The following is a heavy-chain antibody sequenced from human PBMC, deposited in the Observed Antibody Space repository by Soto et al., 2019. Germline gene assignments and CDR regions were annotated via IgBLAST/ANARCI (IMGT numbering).Heavy chain of an antibody. D-gene: IGHD2-2*01. J-gene: IGHJ6*03. CDR3: ARGQDVVVPATMPYYYYYYYMDV. Sequence: SETLSLTCAVYGGSFSGYYWSWIRQPPGKGLEWIGEINHSGSTNYNPSLKSRVTISVDTSKNQFSLKLSSVTAADTAVYYCARGQDVVVPATMPYYYYYYYMDVWGKGTTVTVSS. V-gene: IGHV4-34*01. CDR2: INHSGST. CDR1: GGSFSGYY.